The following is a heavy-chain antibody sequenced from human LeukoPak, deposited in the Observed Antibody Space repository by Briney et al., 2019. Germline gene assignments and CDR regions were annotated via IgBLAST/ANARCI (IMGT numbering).Heavy chain of an antibody. J-gene: IGHJ4*02. Sequence: GGSLRLSCAASGFTFSSYSMSWFRQAPGKGLEWVGFIRSKAYGGTTEYAASVKGRFTISRDDSKSIAYLQMNSLKTEDTAVYYCTRARRELLRVYYFDYWGQGTLVTVSS. D-gene: IGHD1-26*01. CDR3: TRARRELLRVYYFDY. CDR1: GFTFSSYS. CDR2: IRSKAYGGTT. V-gene: IGHV3-49*03.